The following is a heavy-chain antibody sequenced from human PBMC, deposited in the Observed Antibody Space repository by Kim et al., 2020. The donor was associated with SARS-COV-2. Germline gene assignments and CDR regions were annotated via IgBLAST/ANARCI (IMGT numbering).Heavy chain of an antibody. V-gene: IGHV1-2*02. CDR2: T. D-gene: IGHD2-2*01. Sequence: TNYAQKFQGRVPMTRDTSISPAYMGLSRLRSDDTAVYYCARDLTSSGFDYWGQGTLVTVSS. CDR3: ARDLTSSGFDY. J-gene: IGHJ4*02.